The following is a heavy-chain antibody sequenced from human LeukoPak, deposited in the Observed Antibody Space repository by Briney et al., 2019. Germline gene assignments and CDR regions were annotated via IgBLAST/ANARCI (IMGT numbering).Heavy chain of an antibody. V-gene: IGHV1-2*02. J-gene: IGHJ4*02. Sequence: ASVKVSCKASGYTFTGYYMHWVRQAPGQGLEWMGWINPNSGGTNYAQKFQGRVTMTRDTSTSTVYMELSSLRSEDTAVYYCARVNYDSSGYYYKFDYWGQGTLVTVSS. CDR1: GYTFTGYY. CDR3: ARVNYDSSGYYYKFDY. CDR2: INPNSGGT. D-gene: IGHD3-22*01.